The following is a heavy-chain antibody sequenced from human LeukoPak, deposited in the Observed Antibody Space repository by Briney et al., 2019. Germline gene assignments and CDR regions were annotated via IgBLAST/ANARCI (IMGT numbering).Heavy chain of an antibody. CDR2: TYYRSKWYN. CDR1: GDSVSSNSAT. D-gene: IGHD3-10*01. J-gene: IGHJ5*02. V-gene: IGHV6-1*01. CDR3: ARGSITMVRGVIWDEVGWFDP. Sequence: SQTLSLTCAISGDSVSSNSATWNWIRQSPSRGLEWLGRTYYRSKWYNDYAVSVKSRITINPDTSKNQFSLKLSSVTAADTAVYYCARGSITMVRGVIWDEVGWFDPWGQGTLVTVSS.